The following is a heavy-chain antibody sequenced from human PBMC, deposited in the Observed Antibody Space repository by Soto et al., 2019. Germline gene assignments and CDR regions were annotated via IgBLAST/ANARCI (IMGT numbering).Heavy chain of an antibody. CDR3: ERVGSIPHPPRHAYYGSDD. J-gene: IGHJ6*04. CDR2: IIPIFGTA. CDR1: GGTFSSYA. V-gene: IGHV1-69*06. D-gene: IGHD1-26*01. Sequence: QVQLVQSGAEVKKPGSSVKVSCKASGGTFSSYAISWVRQAPGQGLEWMGGIIPIFGTANYAQKFQGRVKITPDKQPSKATMEVSSLRSDTTAAKYYERVGSIPHPPRHAYYGSDDWGKGTTETVSS.